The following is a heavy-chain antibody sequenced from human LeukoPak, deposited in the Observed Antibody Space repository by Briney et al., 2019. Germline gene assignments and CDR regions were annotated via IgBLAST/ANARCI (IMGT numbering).Heavy chain of an antibody. CDR2: ISSSSSYI. V-gene: IGHV3-21*01. D-gene: IGHD3-10*01. CDR3: ARVGRFGELLYFGAFDI. J-gene: IGHJ3*02. CDR1: GFTFSSYS. Sequence: GGSLRLSCAASGFTFSSYSMNWVRQAPGQGLEWVSSISSSSSYIYYADSVKGRFTISRDNAKNSLYLQMNSLRAEDTAVYYCARVGRFGELLYFGAFDIWGQGTMVTVSS.